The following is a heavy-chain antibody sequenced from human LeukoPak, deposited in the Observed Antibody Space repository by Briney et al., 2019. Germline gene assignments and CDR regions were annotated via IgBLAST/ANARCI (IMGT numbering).Heavy chain of an antibody. V-gene: IGHV3-23*01. CDR3: VRGSLASGVVVYYYYYLDV. CDR2: ISGSGT. J-gene: IGHJ6*03. Sequence: GGSLRLSCAASGFAFTTCAINWVRQAPERGLQWVSGISGSGTYYADFAKGRFTISRDNSKNTLHLQMNSLRAEDTAVYYCVRGSLASGVVVYYYYYLDVWGKGTTVTVSS. CDR1: GFAFTTCA. D-gene: IGHD3-3*01.